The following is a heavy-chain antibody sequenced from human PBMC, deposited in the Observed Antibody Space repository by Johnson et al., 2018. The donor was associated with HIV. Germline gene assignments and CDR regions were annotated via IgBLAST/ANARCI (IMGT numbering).Heavy chain of an antibody. CDR3: ARRTVTALFDI. CDR1: GFTFSSYT. V-gene: IGHV3-30*04. J-gene: IGHJ3*02. D-gene: IGHD4-17*01. Sequence: VLLVESGGGVVQPGRSLRLSCVVSGFTFSSYTMHWVRQAPGKGLEWVAVISYDGSNKYYADSVKGRFTISRDNSKNTLYLQMNSLRAEDTAVYYCARRTVTALFDIWGQGTLVTVSS. CDR2: ISYDGSNK.